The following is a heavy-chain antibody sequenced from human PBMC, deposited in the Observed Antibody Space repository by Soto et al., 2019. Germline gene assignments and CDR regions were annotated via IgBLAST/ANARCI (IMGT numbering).Heavy chain of an antibody. V-gene: IGHV3-7*03. CDR3: ARTIFIRYFDN. D-gene: IGHD3-3*02. CDR1: GFTFSRYW. CDR2: VDQDGGET. J-gene: IGHJ4*02. Sequence: GSLRLACGASGFTFSRYWMSWVRQAPGKGLEWVAFVDQDGGETHYADSVKGRFTVSRDNAKSLVFLEMESVRVEDTAIYFCARTIFIRYFDNWGQGTQVTVYS.